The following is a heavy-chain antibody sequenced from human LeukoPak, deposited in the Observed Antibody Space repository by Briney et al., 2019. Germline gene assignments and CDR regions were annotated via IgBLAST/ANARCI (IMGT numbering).Heavy chain of an antibody. CDR2: INHSGST. J-gene: IGHJ4*02. V-gene: IGHV4-34*01. CDR1: GGSFSGYY. D-gene: IGHD1-26*01. CDR3: ARGVRRATTRAGGFDY. Sequence: SETLSLTCAVYGGSFSGYYWSWIRQPPGKGLEWIGEINHSGSTNYIPSLKSRVTISVDTSKNQFSLKLSSVTAADTAVYYCARGVRRATTRAGGFDYWGQGTLVTVSS.